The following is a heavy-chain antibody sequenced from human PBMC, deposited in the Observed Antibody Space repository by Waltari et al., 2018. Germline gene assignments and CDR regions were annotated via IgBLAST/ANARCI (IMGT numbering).Heavy chain of an antibody. CDR3: TASPYFGTTPCYQIFRIDR. J-gene: IGHJ6*02. D-gene: IGHD2-2*01. CDR2: VLPVFGTT. V-gene: IGHV1-69*01. CDR1: GGSFSSYS. Sequence: QVRLVQSGAEVKKPGSSVKVSCKAFGGSFSSYSINWVRQAPGQGVWWMGGVLPVFGTTNYAQKFQDRLANTAEETTGTGYIGLSSLGSEDTAAYFCTASPYFGTTPCYQIFRIDRWGPGTTVTVSS.